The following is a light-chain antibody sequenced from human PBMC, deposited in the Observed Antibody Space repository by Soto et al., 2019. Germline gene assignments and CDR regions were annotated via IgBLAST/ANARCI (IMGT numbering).Light chain of an antibody. J-gene: IGKJ5*01. Sequence: DIQMTQSPSSLSASVGDRVTITCRASQTIGIYLNWYQQKPGKAPKFLIYAASSLQRGVPSRFSGSGSGTDFTITITSLQPEDFATYYCQLSYSTPITFGQGTRLEIK. V-gene: IGKV1-39*01. CDR1: QTIGIY. CDR3: QLSYSTPIT. CDR2: AAS.